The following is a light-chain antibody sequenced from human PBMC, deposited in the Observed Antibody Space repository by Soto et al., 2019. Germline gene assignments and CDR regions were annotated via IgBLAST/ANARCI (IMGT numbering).Light chain of an antibody. CDR2: GTI. Sequence: EIVLTQSPGTLSLSPGERATLPCRASQSITSSYLAWYQQKPGQAPRLLISGTISRATGIPDRFSGSGSGTDFTLTISRLEPEDFAVYYCQQYGSPLWTFGQGTKVEIK. CDR1: QSITSSY. V-gene: IGKV3-20*01. CDR3: QQYGSPLWT. J-gene: IGKJ1*01.